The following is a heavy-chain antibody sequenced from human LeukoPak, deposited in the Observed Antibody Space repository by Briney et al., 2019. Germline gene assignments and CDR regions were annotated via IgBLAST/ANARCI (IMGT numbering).Heavy chain of an antibody. CDR2: IYYSGST. V-gene: IGHV4-59*01. CDR1: GGSISSYY. D-gene: IGHD6-19*01. Sequence: SETLSLTCTVSGGSISSYYWSWIRQPPGKGLEWIGYIYYSGSTNYNPSLKSRVTISVDTSKNQFSLKLSSVTAADTAVYYCARGSPSSGWLPPYYYYYGMDVWGQGTTVTVSS. CDR3: ARGSPSSGWLPPYYYYYGMDV. J-gene: IGHJ6*02.